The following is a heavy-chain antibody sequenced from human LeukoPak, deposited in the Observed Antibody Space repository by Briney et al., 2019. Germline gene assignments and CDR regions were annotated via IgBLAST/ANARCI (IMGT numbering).Heavy chain of an antibody. V-gene: IGHV1-46*01. CDR1: GYTFTSNY. CDR2: INPSGGSR. J-gene: IGHJ4*02. Sequence: ASVKVSCKASGYTFTSNYMHWMRQAPGPGLERMGIINPSGGSRGYAQKFQGRVTMTRDTSTSTVYMELSSLRSEDTAVYYCARGRVSGNSPLFNYWGQGTLVTVSS. CDR3: ARGRVSGNSPLFNY. D-gene: IGHD4-23*01.